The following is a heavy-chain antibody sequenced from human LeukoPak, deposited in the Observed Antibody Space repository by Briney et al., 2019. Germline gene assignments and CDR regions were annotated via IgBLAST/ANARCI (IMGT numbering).Heavy chain of an antibody. CDR3: ARDTAQEGSKNY. V-gene: IGHV1-18*01. D-gene: IGHD6-13*01. J-gene: IGHJ4*02. CDR1: GYTFTSYG. CDR2: ISGYNGNT. Sequence: ASVKVSCKASGYTFTSYGISWVRQAPGQGLEWMGWISGYNGNTNYAQKLQGRVTMTTDTSTSTAYMELRSLRSDDTAVYYCARDTAQEGSKNYWGQGTLVTVSS.